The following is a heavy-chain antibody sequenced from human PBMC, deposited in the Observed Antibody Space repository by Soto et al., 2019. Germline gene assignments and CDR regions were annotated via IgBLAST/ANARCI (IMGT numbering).Heavy chain of an antibody. D-gene: IGHD6-13*01. V-gene: IGHV3-30*18. Sequence: QVQLVESGGGVFQPGRSLRLSCAASGFTFSSYGMHWVRQAPGKGLEWVAVISYDGSNKYYADSVKGRFTISRDNSKNTLYLQMNSLRAEDTAVYYCAKSPPEVAAADYYYGMDVWGQGTTVTVSS. CDR1: GFTFSSYG. CDR2: ISYDGSNK. J-gene: IGHJ6*02. CDR3: AKSPPEVAAADYYYGMDV.